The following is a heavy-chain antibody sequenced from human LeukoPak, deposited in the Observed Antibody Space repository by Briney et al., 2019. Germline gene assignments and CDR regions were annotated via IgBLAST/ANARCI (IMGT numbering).Heavy chain of an antibody. D-gene: IGHD3-3*02. CDR3: ARDLHPRLAGLSDY. V-gene: IGHV3-30*02. CDR1: GFTFSSYA. CDR2: IRYDGSNK. J-gene: IGHJ4*02. Sequence: PGGSLRLSCAASGFTFSSYAMHWVRQAPGKGLEWVTFIRYDGSNKYYADSVKGRFTISRDNSKNTLYLQMKTLKAEDTAVYYCARDLHPRLAGLSDYWGQGTLVTVSS.